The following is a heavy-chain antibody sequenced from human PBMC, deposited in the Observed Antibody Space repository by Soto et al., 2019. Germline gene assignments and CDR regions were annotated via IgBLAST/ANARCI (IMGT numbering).Heavy chain of an antibody. Sequence: SESLSLTCAAYGGAFSGSYWTWIRQPPGKGLEWVWEINHSGTINFNPYLKRRLTISLDTSKKHFSLKLSSVTDADTAAYYCARADRTLVTSYSLDVWGQGTTVTVSS. CDR2: INHSGTI. CDR3: ARADRTLVTSYSLDV. CDR1: GGAFSGSY. V-gene: IGHV4-34*01. D-gene: IGHD2-21*02. J-gene: IGHJ6*02.